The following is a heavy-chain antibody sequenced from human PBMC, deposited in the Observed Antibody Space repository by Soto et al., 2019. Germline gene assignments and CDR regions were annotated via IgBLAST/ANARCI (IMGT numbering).Heavy chain of an antibody. CDR3: TTLSYWRGSSCFSVLDC. CDR2: IRSKTDGGTA. D-gene: IGHD2-2*01. V-gene: IGHV3-15*01. J-gene: IGHJ4*02. CDR1: GFTFNNAW. Sequence: EVQLVESGGGLVKPGGSLRLSCAASGFTFNNAWMTWVRQVPGKGLEWVARIRSKTDGGTADLAAPVKDRFIISRDDSKNTLYLEMNSLKTEDTAVYHCTTLSYWRGSSCFSVLDCWGQGTLVTVSS.